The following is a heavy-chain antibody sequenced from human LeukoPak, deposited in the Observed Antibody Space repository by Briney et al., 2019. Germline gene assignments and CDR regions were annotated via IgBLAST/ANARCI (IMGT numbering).Heavy chain of an antibody. J-gene: IGHJ4*02. CDR1: GFTFTSHW. V-gene: IGHV3-7*01. D-gene: IGHD2-8*01. CDR2: MNLDGSEK. CDR3: ARDATYCTNGVCYTSFDY. Sequence: PGGPLTLPCAVSGFTFTSHWKSWGRQAPGKGLEGVSSMNLDGSEKHYVASVKGRFTISRDNAKTSMYLEKNSLRAEDTAVYYCARDATYCTNGVCYTSFDYWGQGTLVTVSS.